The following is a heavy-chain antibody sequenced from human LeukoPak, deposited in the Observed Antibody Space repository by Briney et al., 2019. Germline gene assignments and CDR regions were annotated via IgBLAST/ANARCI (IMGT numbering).Heavy chain of an antibody. Sequence: ASVTVSCTASGYTFTGYYMHWVRQAPGQGLEWMGWINPNSGGTNYAQKFQGRVTMTRDTSISTAYMELSRLRSDDTAVYYCAREVTTGQSFDYWGQGTLVTVSS. CDR1: GYTFTGYY. CDR2: INPNSGGT. D-gene: IGHD4-17*01. CDR3: AREVTTGQSFDY. J-gene: IGHJ4*02. V-gene: IGHV1-2*02.